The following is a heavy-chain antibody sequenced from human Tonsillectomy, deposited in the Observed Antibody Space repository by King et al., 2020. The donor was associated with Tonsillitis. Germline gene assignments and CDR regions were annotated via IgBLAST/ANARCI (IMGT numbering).Heavy chain of an antibody. CDR1: GFTFSSYW. J-gene: IGHJ4*02. CDR2: IKQDGSEK. CDR3: ARARPTAVAGTGY. V-gene: IGHV3-7*04. Sequence: VQLVESGGGLVQPGGSLRLSCAASGFTFSSYWMSWVRQAPGKGLEWVANIKQDGSEKYYVDSVKGRFTISRDNAKNSLYLQMNSLRAEDTAVYYCARARPTAVAGTGYWGQGTLVTVSS. D-gene: IGHD6-19*01.